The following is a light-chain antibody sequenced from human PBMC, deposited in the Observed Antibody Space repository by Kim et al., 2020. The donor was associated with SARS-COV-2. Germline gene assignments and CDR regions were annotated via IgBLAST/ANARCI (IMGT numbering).Light chain of an antibody. Sequence: SVCVGESVTHSPRATQGNNRYLVVYQETPGEAPTLLIYATYVLRDGVTSRFSGSGSGTDYTLPVSSLQPEYFGTYYCKQLHSFPLTLGGGQKLEI. CDR2: ATY. CDR3: KQLHSFPLT. V-gene: IGKV1-9*01. J-gene: IGKJ4*01. CDR1: QGNNRY.